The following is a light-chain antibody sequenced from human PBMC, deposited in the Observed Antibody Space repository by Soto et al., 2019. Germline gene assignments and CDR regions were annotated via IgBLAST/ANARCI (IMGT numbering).Light chain of an antibody. J-gene: IGLJ2*01. V-gene: IGLV2-14*01. Sequence: QSALPQPASVSGSPGPSITISFTGTSSDVGGYNYVSWYQQHPGKAPKLMIYDVSNRTSGVSNRFSGSKSGNTASLTISGLQAEDAADYYCSSYTSSSTRVFGGGTKVTVL. CDR3: SSYTSSSTRV. CDR1: SSDVGGYNY. CDR2: DVS.